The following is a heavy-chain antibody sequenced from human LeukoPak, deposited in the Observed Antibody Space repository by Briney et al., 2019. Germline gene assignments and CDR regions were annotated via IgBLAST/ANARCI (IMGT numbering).Heavy chain of an antibody. CDR3: ARGQWLDNS. Sequence: SETLSLTCAVYGGSLSDYYWSWIRQPPGMGLEWIGEINHSGETKYNPSLKRRVAMSVDTSKNQFSLELRSVTVADTAMYYCARGQWLDNSWGQGTLVTVSS. CDR1: GGSLSDYY. J-gene: IGHJ4*02. CDR2: INHSGET. V-gene: IGHV4-34*01. D-gene: IGHD6-19*01.